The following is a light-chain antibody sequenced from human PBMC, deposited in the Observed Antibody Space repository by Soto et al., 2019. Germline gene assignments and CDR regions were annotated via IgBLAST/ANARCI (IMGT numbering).Light chain of an antibody. CDR1: SSNIGAGYD. CDR2: GNS. Sequence: QAVVTQPPSVSGAPGQRVTISCTGSSSNIGAGYDVHWYQQLPGTAPKLLIYGNSNRPSGVPDRFSGSKSGTSASLAITGLQAEDEADYYCSSYAGSNNFAVFGTGTKVTVL. CDR3: SSYAGSNNFAV. J-gene: IGLJ1*01. V-gene: IGLV1-40*01.